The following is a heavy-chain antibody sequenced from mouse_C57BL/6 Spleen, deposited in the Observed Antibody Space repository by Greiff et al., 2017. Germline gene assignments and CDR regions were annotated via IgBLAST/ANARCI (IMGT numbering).Heavy chain of an antibody. J-gene: IGHJ4*01. Sequence: EVQLQQSGPELVKPGASVKISCKASGYTFTDYYMNWVKQSHGKSLEWIGDINPNNGGTSYNQKFKGKATLTVDKSSSTAYMGLRSLTSEDSAVYYCARSSGAMDYWGQGTSVTVSS. CDR1: GYTFTDYY. CDR2: INPNNGGT. V-gene: IGHV1-26*01. CDR3: ARSSGAMDY. D-gene: IGHD6-1*01.